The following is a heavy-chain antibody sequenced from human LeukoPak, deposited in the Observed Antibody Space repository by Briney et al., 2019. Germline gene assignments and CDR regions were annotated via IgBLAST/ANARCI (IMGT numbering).Heavy chain of an antibody. CDR2: IKQDGSEK. Sequence: PGGSLRLSCAASGFTFSSYWMSWVRQAPGKGLEWVANIKQDGSEKYYVDSVKGRFTISRDNAKNSLYLQMNSLRAEDTAVYYCAREEHSYGYIRIGYYYYYMDVWGKRTTVTVSS. CDR1: GFTFSSYW. J-gene: IGHJ6*03. D-gene: IGHD5-18*01. CDR3: AREEHSYGYIRIGYYYYYMDV. V-gene: IGHV3-7*01.